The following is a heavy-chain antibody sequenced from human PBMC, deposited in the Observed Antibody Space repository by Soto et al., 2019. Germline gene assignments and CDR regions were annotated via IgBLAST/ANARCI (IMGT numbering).Heavy chain of an antibody. Sequence: SETLSLTCTVSGGSISSYYWSWIRQPPGKGLELIGYIYYSGSTNYNPSLKSRVTISVDTSKKQVSLRLSSVTAADTAVYYCARGGQWLEDWGQGTLVTVSS. V-gene: IGHV4-59*01. CDR2: IYYSGST. CDR1: GGSISSYY. J-gene: IGHJ4*02. D-gene: IGHD6-19*01. CDR3: ARGGQWLED.